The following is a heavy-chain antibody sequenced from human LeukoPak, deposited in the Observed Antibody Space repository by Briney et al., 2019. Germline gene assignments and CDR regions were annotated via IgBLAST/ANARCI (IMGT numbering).Heavy chain of an antibody. Sequence: GGSLRLSCAASGFTFSSYAMSWVRQAPGKGLEWVSSISSTSTYISYADSVKGRFTISRDNAKNSLYLEMNSLRAEDTAVYYCARDGGITLVRGVILKGDYYYYYMDVWGKGTTVTVSS. CDR2: ISSTSTYI. D-gene: IGHD3-10*01. V-gene: IGHV3-21*01. CDR3: ARDGGITLVRGVILKGDYYYYYMDV. CDR1: GFTFSSYA. J-gene: IGHJ6*03.